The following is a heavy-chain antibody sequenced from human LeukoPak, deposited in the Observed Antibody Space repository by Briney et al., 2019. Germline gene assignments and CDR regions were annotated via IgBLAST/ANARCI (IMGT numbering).Heavy chain of an antibody. D-gene: IGHD3-10*01. CDR2: IFHSGST. V-gene: IGHV4-59*11. J-gene: IGHJ5*02. Sequence: SETLSLTCSVSSASISGHYWSWIRQPPGKGLEWIGYIFHSGSTNYNPSLNSRVTISVDTSKSQFSLKLSSVTAADTAVYYCARGGTSGSCKYNWFDPWGQGTLVTVSS. CDR1: SASISGHY. CDR3: ARGGTSGSCKYNWFDP.